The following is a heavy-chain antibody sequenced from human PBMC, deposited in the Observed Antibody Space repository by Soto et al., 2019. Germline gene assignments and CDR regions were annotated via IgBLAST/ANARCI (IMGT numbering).Heavy chain of an antibody. D-gene: IGHD6-6*01. V-gene: IGHV1-24*01. CDR1: GYTLTELS. CDR3: ATVGPTSSSPFDY. Sequence: ASVKVSCKVSGYTLTELSMDWVRQAPGKGLEWMGGFDPEDGETIYAQKFQGRVTMTEDTSTDTAYMELSSLRSEDTAVYYCATVGPTSSSPFDYWGQGTLVTVSS. J-gene: IGHJ4*02. CDR2: FDPEDGET.